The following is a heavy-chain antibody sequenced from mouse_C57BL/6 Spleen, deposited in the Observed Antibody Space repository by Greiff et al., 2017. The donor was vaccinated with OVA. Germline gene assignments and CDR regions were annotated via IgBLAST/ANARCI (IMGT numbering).Heavy chain of an antibody. CDR1: GYTFTSYW. V-gene: IGHV1-61*01. D-gene: IGHD2-3*01. Sequence: VQLQQPGAELVRPGSSVKLSCKASGYTFTSYWMDWVKQRPGQGLEWIGNIYPSDSETNYNQKFKDKATLTVDKSSSTAYMQHSSLTSEDSAVYYCARVYDYYCDYWGQGTTLTVSS. CDR3: ARVYDYYCDY. CDR2: IYPSDSET. J-gene: IGHJ2*01.